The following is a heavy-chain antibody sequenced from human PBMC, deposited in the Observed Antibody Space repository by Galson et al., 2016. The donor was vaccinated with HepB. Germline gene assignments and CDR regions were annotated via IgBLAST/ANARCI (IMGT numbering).Heavy chain of an antibody. Sequence: SVKVSCKASGYTFTAYPMHWVRQAPGQRFEWMGWIIPGNGNTKYSQNFQGRITITRDTSASTGYMELSSLRSEDTAVYYCARASNYCSSPSGPRLGMDVWGHGTTVTVSS. V-gene: IGHV1-3*01. D-gene: IGHD2-2*01. CDR1: GYTFTAYP. CDR3: ARASNYCSSPSGPRLGMDV. J-gene: IGHJ6*02. CDR2: IIPGNGNT.